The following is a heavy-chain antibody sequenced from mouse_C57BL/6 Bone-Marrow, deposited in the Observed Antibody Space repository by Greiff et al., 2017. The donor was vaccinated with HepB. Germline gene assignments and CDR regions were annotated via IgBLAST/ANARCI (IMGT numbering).Heavy chain of an antibody. CDR2: ISSGGSYT. CDR1: GFTFSSYG. CDR3: ASQTLYYAMDY. Sequence: DVQLVESGGDLVKPGGSLKLSCAASGFTFSSYGMSWVRQTPDKRLEWVATISSGGSYTYYPDSVKGRFTISRDNAKNTLYLQMSSLKSEDTAMYYCASQTLYYAMDYWGQGTSVTVSS. J-gene: IGHJ4*01. V-gene: IGHV5-6*01.